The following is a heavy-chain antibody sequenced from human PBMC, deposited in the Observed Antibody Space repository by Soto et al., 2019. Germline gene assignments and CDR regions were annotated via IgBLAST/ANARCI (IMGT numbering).Heavy chain of an antibody. CDR3: ARESEDLTSNFDY. Sequence: XGSLRLSCAASGFTFTRYSMNWVRQAPGKGLEWVSSISSTTNYIYYADSMKGRFTVSRDNAKNSVYLEMNSLSAEDTALYYCARESEDLTSNFDYWGQGTLVPVSS. CDR2: ISSTTNYI. CDR1: GFTFTRYS. V-gene: IGHV3-21*01. J-gene: IGHJ4*02.